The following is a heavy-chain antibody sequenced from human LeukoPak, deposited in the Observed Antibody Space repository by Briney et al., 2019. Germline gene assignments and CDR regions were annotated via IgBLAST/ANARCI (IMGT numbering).Heavy chain of an antibody. CDR3: ARGREDYYYGMDV. J-gene: IGHJ6*02. V-gene: IGHV3-30*04. CDR1: GFTFSSYA. CDR2: ISYDGSNK. Sequence: GGSLRLSCAASGFTFSSYAMHWVRKAPGKGLEWVAVISYDGSNKYYADSVKGRFTISRDNSKNTLYLQMNSLRAEDTAVYYCARGREDYYYGMDVWGQGTTVTVSS.